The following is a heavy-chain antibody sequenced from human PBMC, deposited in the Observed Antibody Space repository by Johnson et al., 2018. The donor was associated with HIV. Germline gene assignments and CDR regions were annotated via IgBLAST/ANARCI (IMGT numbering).Heavy chain of an antibody. CDR1: GFTVSSHY. J-gene: IGHJ3*02. Sequence: VQLVESGGGVVQPGRSLRLSCAASGFTVSSHYMSWVRQSPGKGLEWLSVIYSGGATYYADSVQGRFTVSRDNSKNTLYLQMNSLRAEDTAVYYCATALGYDAFDIWGQGTMVTVSS. CDR3: ATALGYDAFDI. CDR2: IYSGGAT. D-gene: IGHD6-13*01. V-gene: IGHV3-66*02.